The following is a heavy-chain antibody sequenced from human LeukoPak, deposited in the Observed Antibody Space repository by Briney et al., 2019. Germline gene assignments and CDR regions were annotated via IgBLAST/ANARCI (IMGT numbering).Heavy chain of an antibody. V-gene: IGHV3-21*01. J-gene: IGHJ6*03. D-gene: IGHD3-3*01. CDR2: ISSSSSYI. CDR1: GFTVSINH. CDR3: ARDPGRFFWSGLKYYYYYMDV. Sequence: PGGSLRLSCAASGFTVSINHMSWVRQAPGKGLEWVSTISSSSSYIYYADSVKGRFTISRDNAKNSLYLQMNSLRAEDTAVYYCARDPGRFFWSGLKYYYYYMDVWGKGTTVTVSS.